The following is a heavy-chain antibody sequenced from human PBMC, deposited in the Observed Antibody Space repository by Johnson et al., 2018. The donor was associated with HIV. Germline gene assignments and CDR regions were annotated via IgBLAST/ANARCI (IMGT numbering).Heavy chain of an antibody. V-gene: IGHV3-11*04. Sequence: QVQLVESGGGLVEPGGSLRLSCAASGFLFSNVWMSWVRQAPGKGLEWLAFITGRGTAIYADSVKGRFTISRDNAKSSVILQVNSLTAEDTATYYCAKEWSAFDIWGQGTMVTVSS. D-gene: IGHD1-26*01. CDR1: GFLFSNVW. CDR3: AKEWSAFDI. J-gene: IGHJ3*02. CDR2: ITGRGTAI.